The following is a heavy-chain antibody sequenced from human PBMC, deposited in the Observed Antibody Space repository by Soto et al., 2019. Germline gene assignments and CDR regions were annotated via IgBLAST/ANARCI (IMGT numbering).Heavy chain of an antibody. J-gene: IGHJ6*04. Sequence: HLVESGGGVVQPGRSLRLSCAASGFTFSSYSMNWVRQAPGKGLEWVAGISYDGDNKYYADSVKGRFTISRDNSKSTLYLQMNSPRPEDTAVFYCARREAARNYYGMDVWGYGTTVTVSS. CDR3: ARREAARNYYGMDV. CDR1: GFTFSSYS. D-gene: IGHD6-6*01. CDR2: ISYDGDNK. V-gene: IGHV3-30*03.